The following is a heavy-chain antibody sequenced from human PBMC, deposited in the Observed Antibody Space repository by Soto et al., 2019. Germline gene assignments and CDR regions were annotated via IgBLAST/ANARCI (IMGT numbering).Heavy chain of an antibody. Sequence: QVQLVQSGAEVKKPGSSVKVSCKASGGTFSSYTISWVRQAPGQGLEWMGRIIPILGIANYAQKFQGRVTFNADKHXSTAYMQLSSLRSEDTVVYYCARTGRRDSRPYFDYWGQGTLVTVSS. V-gene: IGHV1-69*02. D-gene: IGHD6-13*01. CDR3: ARTGRRDSRPYFDY. J-gene: IGHJ4*02. CDR1: GGTFSSYT. CDR2: IIPILGIA.